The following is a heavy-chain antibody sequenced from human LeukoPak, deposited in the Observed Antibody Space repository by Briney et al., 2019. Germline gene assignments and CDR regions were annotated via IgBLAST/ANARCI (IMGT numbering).Heavy chain of an antibody. V-gene: IGHV1-69*08. CDR1: GGAFSTHT. CDR2: IIPVFDKT. Sequence: GASVEVSCKTSGGAFSTHTINWVRQAPGQGLEWMGRIIPVFDKTNYAQKFQGRVTITADKSTSTAYMDLSSLKSEDTATYYCARGGLVSTGAYFYYWGQGTLVTVSS. J-gene: IGHJ4*02. CDR3: ARGGLVSTGAYFYY. D-gene: IGHD3/OR15-3a*01.